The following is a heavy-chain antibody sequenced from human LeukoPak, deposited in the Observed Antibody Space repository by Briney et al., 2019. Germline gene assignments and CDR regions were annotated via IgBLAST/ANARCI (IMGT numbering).Heavy chain of an antibody. CDR1: GGSISSYY. D-gene: IGHD2-21*01. CDR3: ARIAVGWFDP. V-gene: IGHV4-59*01. J-gene: IGHJ5*02. CDR2: IYYSGST. Sequence: PSETPSLTCTVSGGSISSYYWSWIRQPPGKGLEWIGYIYYSGSTNYNPSLKSRVTISVDTSKNQFSLKLSSVTAADTAVYYCARIAVGWFDPWGQGTLVTVSS.